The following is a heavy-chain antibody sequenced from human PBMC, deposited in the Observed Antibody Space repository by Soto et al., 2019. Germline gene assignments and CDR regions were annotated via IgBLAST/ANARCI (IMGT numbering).Heavy chain of an antibody. CDR2: IKSKTGGGTT. J-gene: IGHJ6*02. CDR1: GFTFSNAW. Sequence: GGSLRLSCAASGFTFSNAWMSWVRQAPGKGLEWVGRIKSKTGGGTTDDAAPVKGRFTISRDDSKNTLYLQMNSVKTEDTAVYYCTTVEYSSSPDYYYGMDVWGQGTTVTVSS. V-gene: IGHV3-15*01. D-gene: IGHD6-13*01. CDR3: TTVEYSSSPDYYYGMDV.